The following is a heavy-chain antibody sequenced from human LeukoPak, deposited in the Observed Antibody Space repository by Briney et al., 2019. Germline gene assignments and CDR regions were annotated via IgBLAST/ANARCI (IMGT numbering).Heavy chain of an antibody. Sequence: GGSLRLSCAASGFTSSTSRIHWVRHAPGKGLMWVSRINSDGSSTSCADSVKGGFTICRDNAKNTVYLHMNSLEFEDTAVYYCARSYDGDDDDFWGQGTLVAVSS. CDR1: GFTSSTSR. J-gene: IGHJ4*02. CDR3: ARSYDGDDDDF. D-gene: IGHD4-17*01. CDR2: INSDGSST. V-gene: IGHV3-74*01.